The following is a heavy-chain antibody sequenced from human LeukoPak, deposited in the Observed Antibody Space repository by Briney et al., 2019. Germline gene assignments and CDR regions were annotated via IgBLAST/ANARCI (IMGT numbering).Heavy chain of an antibody. CDR2: IYYSGST. CDR1: GGSIRRYY. V-gene: IGHV4-59*08. CDR3: ARLRYYDSSGYWYYFDR. J-gene: IGHJ4*02. Sequence: KTSETLSDTCAVSGGSIRRYYWSRVRQPPGKGLEWIGYIYYSGSTNYNPSLKSRVTISVDTSKNQFSLKLSSVTAADTAVYYCARLRYYDSSGYWYYFDRWGPGTLVTVSS. D-gene: IGHD3-22*01.